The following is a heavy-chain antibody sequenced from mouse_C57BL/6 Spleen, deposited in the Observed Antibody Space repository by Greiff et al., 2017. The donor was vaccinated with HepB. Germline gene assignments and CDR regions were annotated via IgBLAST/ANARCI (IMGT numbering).Heavy chain of an antibody. Sequence: QVQLQQSGAELARPGASVKLSCKASGYTFTSYGISWVKQRTGQGLEWIGEIYPRSGNTYYNEKFKGKATLTADKSSSTAYMELRSLTSEDSAVYFCARSHGVVEGYAMDYWGQGTSVTVSS. CDR1: GYTFTSYG. CDR3: ARSHGVVEGYAMDY. CDR2: IYPRSGNT. V-gene: IGHV1-81*01. J-gene: IGHJ4*01. D-gene: IGHD1-1*01.